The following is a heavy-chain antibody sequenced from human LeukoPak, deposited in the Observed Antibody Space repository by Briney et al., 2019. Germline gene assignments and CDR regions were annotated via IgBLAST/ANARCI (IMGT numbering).Heavy chain of an antibody. CDR2: IYPGDSDT. CDR3: AISSSSLRGAFDI. CDR1: GYSFTSYW. D-gene: IGHD6-6*01. J-gene: IGHJ3*02. Sequence: GESLKISCKGSGYSFTSYWIGWVRQMPGKGLEWMGIIYPGDSDTRYGPSFQGQVTISADKSISTAYLQWSSLKASDTAMYYCAISSSSLRGAFDIWGQGTMVTVSS. V-gene: IGHV5-51*01.